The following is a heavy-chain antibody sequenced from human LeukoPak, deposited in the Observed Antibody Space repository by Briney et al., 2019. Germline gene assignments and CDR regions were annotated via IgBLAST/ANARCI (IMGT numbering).Heavy chain of an antibody. CDR2: FDPEDGET. D-gene: IGHD3-3*01. CDR3: ATVPRIWSGYYTSEYFQH. V-gene: IGHV1-24*01. Sequence: GASVKVSCKVSGYTLTELSMHRVRQAPGKGLEWMGGFDPEDGETIYAQKFQGRVTMTEDTSTDTAYMELSSLRSEDTAVYYCATVPRIWSGYYTSEYFQHWGQGTLVTVSS. J-gene: IGHJ1*01. CDR1: GYTLTELS.